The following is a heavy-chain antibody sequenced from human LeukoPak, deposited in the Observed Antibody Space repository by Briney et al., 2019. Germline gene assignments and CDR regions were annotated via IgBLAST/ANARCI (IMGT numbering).Heavy chain of an antibody. CDR1: GGSISSSSYY. Sequence: SETLSLTCTVSGGSISSSSYYWSWIRQPAGRGLEWIGRIYTSGNTNYNPSLQSRVIMSVDMSKNQFSLKLSSVTAADTAVYYCASSGGGTRSGYYYMDVWGKGTSVTVSS. D-gene: IGHD1-26*01. CDR3: ASSGGGTRSGYYYMDV. J-gene: IGHJ6*03. CDR2: IYTSGNT. V-gene: IGHV4-61*02.